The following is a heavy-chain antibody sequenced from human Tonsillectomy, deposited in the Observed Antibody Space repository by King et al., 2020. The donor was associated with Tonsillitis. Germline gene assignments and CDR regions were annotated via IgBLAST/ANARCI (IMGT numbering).Heavy chain of an antibody. CDR1: GGSISSGSYY. V-gene: IGHV4-61*02. J-gene: IGHJ6*03. CDR3: ARVEGVRAYYYYMDV. CDR2: IYTSGST. Sequence: QLQESGPGLVKPSQTLSLTCTVSGGSISSGSYYWSWIRQPAGKGLEWVGRIYTSGSTNYNPSLKSRVTMSLDTSKNQFYLKLSSVTAANTAIYYCARVEGVRAYYYYMDVWGKGTTVTVSS. D-gene: IGHD2-8*01.